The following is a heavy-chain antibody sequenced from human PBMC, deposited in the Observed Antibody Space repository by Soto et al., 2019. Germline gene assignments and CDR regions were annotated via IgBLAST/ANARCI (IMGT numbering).Heavy chain of an antibody. J-gene: IGHJ4*01. Sequence: SVKVSCKASGGTFSSYAISWVRQAPGQGLEWMGGIIPIFGTANYAQKFQGRVTITADASTSTAYIQLSSLTPEDTGVYHCARGTAILGVVIGLYYWGHVSLVT. CDR1: GGTFSSYA. CDR2: IIPIFGTA. CDR3: ARGTAILGVVIGLYY. D-gene: IGHD3-3*01. V-gene: IGHV1-69*13.